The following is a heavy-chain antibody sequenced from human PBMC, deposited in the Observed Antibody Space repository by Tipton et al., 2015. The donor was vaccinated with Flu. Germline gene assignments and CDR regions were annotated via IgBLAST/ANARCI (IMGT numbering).Heavy chain of an antibody. J-gene: IGHJ6*02. CDR2: IYGGGTT. V-gene: IGHV3-53*01. CDR1: GFTVTSSY. D-gene: IGHD2-2*01. CDR3: ARGPQGPVWPYYYCMEV. Sequence: SLRLSCAASGFTVTSSYMSWVRQAPGKGLEWVSVIYGGGTTDYADSVKGRFTISRDKSKNTLYLQMSSLRAEDTAVYYCARGPQGPVWPYYYCMEVWGQGTTVTVSS.